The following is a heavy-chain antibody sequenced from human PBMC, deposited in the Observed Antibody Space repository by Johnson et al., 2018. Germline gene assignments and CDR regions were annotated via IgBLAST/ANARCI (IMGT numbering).Heavy chain of an antibody. V-gene: IGHV3-9*01. Sequence: QLVESGGGLVQPGRSLRLSCAASGFTFDDYAMHWVRQAPGKGLEWVSGISWNSGSIGYADSVKGRFTISRDNAKNSLYLQMNSPRAEDTALYYCAKDIGSSGRDAFDIWGQGTMVTVSS. D-gene: IGHD6-19*01. CDR1: GFTFDDYA. CDR2: ISWNSGSI. J-gene: IGHJ3*02. CDR3: AKDIGSSGRDAFDI.